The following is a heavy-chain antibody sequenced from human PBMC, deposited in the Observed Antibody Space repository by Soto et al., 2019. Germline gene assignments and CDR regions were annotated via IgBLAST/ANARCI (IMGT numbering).Heavy chain of an antibody. V-gene: IGHV3-33*01. CDR3: ARDKAVAGTEYFQH. Sequence: ESGGGVVQPGRSLRLSCAASGFTFSSYGMHWVRQAPGKGLEWVAVIWYDGSNKYYADSVKGRFTISRDNSKNTLYLQMNSLRAEDTAVYYCARDKAVAGTEYFQHWGQGTLVTVSS. CDR1: GFTFSSYG. CDR2: IWYDGSNK. D-gene: IGHD6-19*01. J-gene: IGHJ1*01.